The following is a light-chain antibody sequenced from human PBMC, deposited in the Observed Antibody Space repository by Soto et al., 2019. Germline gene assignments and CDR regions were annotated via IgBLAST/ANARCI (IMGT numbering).Light chain of an antibody. CDR3: QHYNNWPPWT. J-gene: IGKJ1*01. CDR2: GAS. V-gene: IGKV3-15*01. CDR1: QSVSVN. Sequence: EIVMTQSPATLSASPGERATLSCRASQSVSVNLAWYQQNPGQAPRLLLYGASTRATGIPARFSGSGSGTEFTLTISSLQSEDFAVYYCQHYNNWPPWTFGQGTKVEIK.